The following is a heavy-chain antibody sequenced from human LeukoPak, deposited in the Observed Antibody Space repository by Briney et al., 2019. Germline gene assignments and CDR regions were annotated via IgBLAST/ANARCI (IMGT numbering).Heavy chain of an antibody. Sequence: SETLSLTCAVSGGSISSGGYSWSWIRQPPGKGLEWIGYIYHSGSTYYNPSLKSRVTISVDRSKNQFSLKLSSVTAADTAVYYCARGLFTLSRTTTIGRFRWPNWFDPWGQGTLVTVSS. V-gene: IGHV4-30-2*01. CDR3: ARGLFTLSRTTTIGRFRWPNWFDP. CDR2: IYHSGST. J-gene: IGHJ5*02. CDR1: GGSISSGGYS. D-gene: IGHD1-1*01.